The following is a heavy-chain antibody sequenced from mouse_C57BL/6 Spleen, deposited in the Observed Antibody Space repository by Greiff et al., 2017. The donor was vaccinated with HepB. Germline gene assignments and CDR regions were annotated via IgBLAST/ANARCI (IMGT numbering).Heavy chain of an antibody. CDR1: GFSLTSYG. Sequence: QVQLQQSGPGLVAPSQSLSITCTVSGFSLTSYGVHWVRQPPGKGLEWLVVIWSDGSTTYNSALKSRLSISKDNSKSQVFLKMNSLQTDDTAMYYCARQVVTRQGYAMDYWGQGTSVTVSS. D-gene: IGHD2-2*01. CDR2: IWSDGST. V-gene: IGHV2-6-1*01. CDR3: ARQVVTRQGYAMDY. J-gene: IGHJ4*01.